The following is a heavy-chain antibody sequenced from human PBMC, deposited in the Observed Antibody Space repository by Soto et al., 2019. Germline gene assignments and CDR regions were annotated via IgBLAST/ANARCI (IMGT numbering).Heavy chain of an antibody. J-gene: IGHJ4*02. CDR2: ISSSSSFI. D-gene: IGHD6-13*01. V-gene: IGHV3-21*01. CDR1: GFTFSSYT. Sequence: EVQLVESGGGLVKPGGSLRLSCAASGFTFSSYTMNWVRQAPGKGLEWVSSISSSSSFIYYADSLKGRFTISRDNAKNSLYLQMNSLRAEDTAVYYCARDHKAAAGAPLFDYWGQGTLVTVSS. CDR3: ARDHKAAAGAPLFDY.